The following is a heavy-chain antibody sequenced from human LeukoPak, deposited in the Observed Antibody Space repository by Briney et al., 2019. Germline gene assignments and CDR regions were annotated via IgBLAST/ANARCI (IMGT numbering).Heavy chain of an antibody. D-gene: IGHD3-9*01. CDR2: IYWDDDK. J-gene: IGHJ4*02. CDR3: AHIDYDILTGYLQPHFDY. Sequence: SGPTLVKPTQTLTLTCTFSGFSLSTSGAGVGWIRQPPGKALEWLALIYWDDDKRYSPSLTSRLTITKDTSKHQVVLTMTTMAPEDTATYYCAHIDYDILTGYLQPHFDYWGQGTLVTVSS. V-gene: IGHV2-5*02. CDR1: GFSLSTSGAG.